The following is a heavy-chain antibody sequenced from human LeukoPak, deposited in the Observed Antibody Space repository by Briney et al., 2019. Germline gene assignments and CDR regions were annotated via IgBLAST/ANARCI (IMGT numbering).Heavy chain of an antibody. CDR2: IKQDGSEK. Sequence: GGSLRLSCAASGFTFSAYWMNWVRQAPGKGLEWVANIKQDGSEKNYVDSVKGRFTISRDNAKNSLYLQMNSLRAEDTAVYYCARERYHGNPKPFFESWGQGAQVTVSS. J-gene: IGHJ4*02. D-gene: IGHD2-15*01. V-gene: IGHV3-7*01. CDR1: GFTFSAYW. CDR3: ARERYHGNPKPFFES.